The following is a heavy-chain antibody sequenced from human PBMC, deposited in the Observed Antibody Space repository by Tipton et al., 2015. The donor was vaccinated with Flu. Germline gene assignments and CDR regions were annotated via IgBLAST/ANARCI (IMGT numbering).Heavy chain of an antibody. CDR2: IYYGGST. J-gene: IGHJ4*02. Sequence: GLVKPSETLSLTCTVSGGSISSSNYYWGWIRQPPGKGLEWIGSIYYGGSTYYNPSLKSRVTISVDTSKNQFSLKLSSVTAADTAMYYCARREITIILVAFDDWGQGTPVTVSS. CDR3: ARREITIILVAFDD. V-gene: IGHV4-39*07. CDR1: GGSISSSNYY. D-gene: IGHD3-22*01.